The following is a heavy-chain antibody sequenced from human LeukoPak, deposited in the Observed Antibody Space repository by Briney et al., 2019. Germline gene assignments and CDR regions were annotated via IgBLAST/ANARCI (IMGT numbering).Heavy chain of an antibody. V-gene: IGHV4-59*01. D-gene: IGHD3-16*01. CDR2: IYYSGST. CDR1: GGSISSYY. J-gene: IGHJ3*02. CDR3: AKVASGGHLDI. Sequence: VKPSETLSLTCTVSGGSISSYYWSWIRQPPGKGLEWIGYIYYSGSTNYNPSLKSRVTISVDTSKNQFSLKLNSVTAADTAMYYCAKVASGGHLDIWGQGTMVTVSS.